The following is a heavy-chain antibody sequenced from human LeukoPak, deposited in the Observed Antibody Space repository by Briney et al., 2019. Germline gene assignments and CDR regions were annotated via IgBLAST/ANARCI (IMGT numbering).Heavy chain of an antibody. D-gene: IGHD6-19*01. CDR3: ARDSSGWYDTDY. V-gene: IGHV3-23*01. Sequence: GGSLRLSCAASGFTFSSYAMSWVRQAPGKGLEWVSAISGSGGSTYYADSVKGRFTISRDNSKNTLYLQMNSLRAEDTAVYYCARDSSGWYDTDYWGQGTLVTVSS. CDR1: GFTFSSYA. J-gene: IGHJ4*02. CDR2: ISGSGGST.